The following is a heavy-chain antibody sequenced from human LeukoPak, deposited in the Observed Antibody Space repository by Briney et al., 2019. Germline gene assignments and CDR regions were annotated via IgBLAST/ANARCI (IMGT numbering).Heavy chain of an antibody. V-gene: IGHV4-4*07. J-gene: IGHJ6*03. CDR3: ARDSVYYDGSGYYSNYYYYMDV. CDR2: MYTSGNT. D-gene: IGHD3-22*01. CDR1: GGSINSYH. Sequence: SETLSLTCSVSGGSINSYHWSWIRQPAGKGLEWIGRMYTSGNTNYNPSLKSRITMSVDTSKNQFSPKLSSVTAADTAVYYCARDSVYYDGSGYYSNYYYYMDVWGKGTTVTVSS.